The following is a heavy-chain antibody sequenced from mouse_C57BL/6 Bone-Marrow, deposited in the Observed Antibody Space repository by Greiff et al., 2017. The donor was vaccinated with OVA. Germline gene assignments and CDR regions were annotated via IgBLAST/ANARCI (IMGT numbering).Heavy chain of an antibody. D-gene: IGHD1-1*01. Sequence: QVQLQQSGAELARPGASVKLSCKASGYTFTSYWMHWVKQRPGQGLEWIGMIHPNSGSTNYNEKFKSKATLTVDKSSSTAYMQLSSLTSEDSAVYYCARSYYYGSSIYWYFDVWGTGTTVTVSS. V-gene: IGHV1-64*01. CDR3: ARSYYYGSSIYWYFDV. CDR2: IHPNSGST. CDR1: GYTFTSYW. J-gene: IGHJ1*03.